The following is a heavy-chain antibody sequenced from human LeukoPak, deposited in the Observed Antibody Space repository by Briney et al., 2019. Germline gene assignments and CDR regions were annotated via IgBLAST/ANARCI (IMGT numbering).Heavy chain of an antibody. CDR1: GFTVFNYW. V-gene: IGHV3-7*01. CDR2: INLDGSQK. J-gene: IGHJ4*02. D-gene: IGHD1-26*01. Sequence: GGSLRLSCAASGFTVFNYWMSWVRQAPGKGLEWVANINLDGSQKYYVDSLKGRFTISRDNAKNSLYLQMNSLRAEDTAVYYCARDFGHWELNGGYYFDYWGQGTLVTVSS. CDR3: ARDFGHWELNGGYYFDY.